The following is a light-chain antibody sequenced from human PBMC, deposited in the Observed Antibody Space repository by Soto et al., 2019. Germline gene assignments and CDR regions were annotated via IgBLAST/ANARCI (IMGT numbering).Light chain of an antibody. Sequence: DIQMTQSPSSLSASVGDRVTITCRASQSISSDLNWYQQKPGKAPKILIYAASSLQSGVPSRFSGSGSGTDFTLTISGLQTADFATYYCQQSYSTPLTFGGGPEVEIK. J-gene: IGKJ4*02. CDR2: AAS. CDR1: QSISSD. V-gene: IGKV1-39*01. CDR3: QQSYSTPLT.